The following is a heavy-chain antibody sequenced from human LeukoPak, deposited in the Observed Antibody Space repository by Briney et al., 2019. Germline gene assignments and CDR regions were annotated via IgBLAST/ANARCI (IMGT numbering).Heavy chain of an antibody. D-gene: IGHD3-10*01. CDR1: GFTFDDYG. J-gene: IGHJ3*02. V-gene: IGHV3-20*04. CDR3: AKDFGEAAFDI. Sequence: GGSLRLSCAASGFTFDDYGMSWVRQAPGKGLEWVSGINWNGGSTGYADSVKGRFTISRDNSKNTLYLQMNSLRAEDTAVYYCAKDFGEAAFDIWGQGTMVTVSS. CDR2: INWNGGST.